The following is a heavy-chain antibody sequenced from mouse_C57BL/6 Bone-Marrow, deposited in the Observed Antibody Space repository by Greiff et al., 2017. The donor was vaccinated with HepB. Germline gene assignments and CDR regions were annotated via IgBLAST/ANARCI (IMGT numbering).Heavy chain of an antibody. D-gene: IGHD1-1*01. CDR2: IWRGGST. CDR3: AISPYYYGSSPFAY. V-gene: IGHV2-5*01. CDR1: GFSLTSYG. J-gene: IGHJ3*01. Sequence: VQLKESGPGLVQPSQSLSITCTVSGFSLTSYGVHWVRQSPGKGLEWLGVIWRGGSTDYNAAFMSRLSITKDNSKSQVFFKMNSLQADDTAIYYCAISPYYYGSSPFAYWGQGTLVTVSA.